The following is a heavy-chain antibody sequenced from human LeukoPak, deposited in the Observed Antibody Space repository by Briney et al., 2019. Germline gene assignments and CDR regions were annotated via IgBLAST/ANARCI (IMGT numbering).Heavy chain of an antibody. CDR1: GGSFSGYY. D-gene: IGHD3-22*01. V-gene: IGHV4-34*01. CDR3: ASHGVHSSGYYTFDY. Sequence: KPSETLSLTCAVYGGSFSGYYWSWIRQPPGKGLEWIGEINHSGSTDYNPSLKSRVTISVDTSKNQFSLKLSSVTAADTAVYYCASHGVHSSGYYTFDYWGQGTLVTVSS. J-gene: IGHJ4*02. CDR2: INHSGST.